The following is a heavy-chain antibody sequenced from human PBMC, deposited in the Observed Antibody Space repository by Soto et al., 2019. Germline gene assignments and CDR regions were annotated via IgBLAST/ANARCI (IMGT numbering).Heavy chain of an antibody. V-gene: IGHV3-66*01. CDR1: GFTVISNY. Sequence: EVQLVESGGGLVQPGGSLRLSCSASGFTVISNYMSWVRQAPGRGLEWVSVIYSGGSTYYADSVKGRFTISRDNSKNTVYLQMNSLRAEDTAVYYCARAVDYRKTNFYDMDVWGQGTTVTVSS. J-gene: IGHJ6*02. CDR2: IYSGGST. CDR3: ARAVDYRKTNFYDMDV. D-gene: IGHD4-4*01.